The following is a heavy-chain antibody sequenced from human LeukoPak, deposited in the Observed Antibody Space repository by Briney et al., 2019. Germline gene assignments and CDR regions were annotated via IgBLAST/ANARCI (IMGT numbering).Heavy chain of an antibody. J-gene: IGHJ6*02. V-gene: IGHV3-66*01. D-gene: IGHD4-17*01. CDR1: GFTVSSNY. CDR2: IYSGGST. CDR3: ARDHDYGDGGYYYGMDV. Sequence: PGGSLRLSCAASGFTVSSNYMSWVRQAPGKGLEWVSVIYSGGSTYYADSVKGRFTISRDNSKNTLYLQMNSLRAEDTAVYYCARDHDYGDGGYYYGMDVWGQGTTVTVSS.